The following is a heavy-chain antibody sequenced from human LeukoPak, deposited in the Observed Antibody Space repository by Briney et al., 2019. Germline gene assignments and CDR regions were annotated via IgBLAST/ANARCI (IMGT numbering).Heavy chain of an antibody. CDR1: GGSFSGYY. CDR2: INHSGST. Sequence: SETLSLTCAVYGGSFSGYYWSRIRQPPGKGLEWIGEINHSGSTNYNPSLKSRVTMSVDTSKNQFSLKLSSVTAADTAVYYCARSNYVWGSYRPRQSDAFDIWGQGTMVTVSS. CDR3: ARSNYVWGSYRPRQSDAFDI. J-gene: IGHJ3*02. D-gene: IGHD3-16*02. V-gene: IGHV4-34*01.